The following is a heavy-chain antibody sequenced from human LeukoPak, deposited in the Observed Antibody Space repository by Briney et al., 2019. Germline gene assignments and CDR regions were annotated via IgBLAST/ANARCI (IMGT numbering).Heavy chain of an antibody. J-gene: IGHJ4*02. CDR1: GYSFTSYW. CDR2: IYPGDSDT. V-gene: IGHV5-51*01. D-gene: IGHD1-26*01. CDR3: ARLNRARKWELLPEPPDY. Sequence: GESLKISCKGSGYSFTSYWIGWVRQMPGKGLEWMGIIYPGDSDTRYSPSFQGQVTISADKSINTAYLQWSSLKASDTAMYYCARLNRARKWELLPEPPDYWGQGTLVTVSS.